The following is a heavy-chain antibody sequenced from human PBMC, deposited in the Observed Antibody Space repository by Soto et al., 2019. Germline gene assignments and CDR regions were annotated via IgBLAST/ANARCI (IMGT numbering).Heavy chain of an antibody. Sequence: GGSLRLSCAASGFTFSSYAMNWVRQAPGKGLEWVSAISGSGGSTYYADSVKGRFTISRDSSKNTLYLQMNSLRAEDTAVYYYAKGNSWSPALVLDIWGQGTMVTVSS. J-gene: IGHJ3*02. CDR2: ISGSGGST. D-gene: IGHD1-7*01. V-gene: IGHV3-23*01. CDR3: AKGNSWSPALVLDI. CDR1: GFTFSSYA.